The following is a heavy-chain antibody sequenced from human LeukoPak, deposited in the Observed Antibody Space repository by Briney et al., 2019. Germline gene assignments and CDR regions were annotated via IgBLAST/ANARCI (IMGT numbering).Heavy chain of an antibody. CDR3: APSDDSSSWFDY. V-gene: IGHV1-46*01. CDR1: GYTFTNYY. Sequence: ASVKVSCKASGYTFTNYYMHWVRQAAGQGLEWMGIINRSGGRTIYAQKFQGRVTMTRDASTSTVYMELSSLRSEDTAVYYCAPSDDSSSWFDYWGQGTLVTVSS. CDR2: INRSGGRT. D-gene: IGHD6-13*01. J-gene: IGHJ5*01.